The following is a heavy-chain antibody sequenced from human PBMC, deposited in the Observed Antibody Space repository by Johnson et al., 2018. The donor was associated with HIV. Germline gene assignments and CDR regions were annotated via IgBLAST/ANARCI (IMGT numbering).Heavy chain of an antibody. J-gene: IGHJ3*01. D-gene: IGHD6-19*01. Sequence: QVQLMESGGGLVKPGGSLRLSCAASGFTFSDYSMTWIRQAPGKGLEWVSYISGSGSTIYYADSVKGRFTISRVNAKNSLYLQMNSLRAADTAVYYCAGWLAEAFDVWGQGTMVTVSS. CDR2: ISGSGSTI. V-gene: IGHV3-11*04. CDR3: AGWLAEAFDV. CDR1: GFTFSDYS.